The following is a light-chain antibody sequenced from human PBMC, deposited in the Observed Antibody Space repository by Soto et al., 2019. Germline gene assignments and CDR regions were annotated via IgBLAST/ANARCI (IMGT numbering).Light chain of an antibody. J-gene: IGKJ2*02. Sequence: EIVMTQSPATLSVSPGERATLSCRASQSVSNNLAWYQQKPGQAPRLLLHDASTRATGIPARFSGSGSRTEFTLTISSLQSEDFAIYYCQQYNNWPPCTFGQGTKVDIK. CDR3: QQYNNWPPCT. CDR2: DAS. V-gene: IGKV3-15*01. CDR1: QSVSNN.